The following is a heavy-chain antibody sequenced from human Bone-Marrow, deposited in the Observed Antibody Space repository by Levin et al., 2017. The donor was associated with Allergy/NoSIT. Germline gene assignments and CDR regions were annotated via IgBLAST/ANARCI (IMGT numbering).Heavy chain of an antibody. D-gene: IGHD6-25*01. CDR2: VDTNDSDD. CDR1: GYRFTNYW. CDR3: ARLRRPRAFDI. V-gene: IGHV5-51*01. Sequence: KVSCKSSGYRFTNYWIAWVRQVPGKGLEWMGIVDTNDSDDRYSLSFQGQVTISTDKSINTAYLQWSSLKAADTAIYYCARLRRPRAFDIWGQGTMVTVSP. J-gene: IGHJ3*02.